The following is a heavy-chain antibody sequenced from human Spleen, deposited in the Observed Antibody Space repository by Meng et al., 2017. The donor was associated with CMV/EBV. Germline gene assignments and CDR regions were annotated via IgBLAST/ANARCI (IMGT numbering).Heavy chain of an antibody. CDR1: GYTFTGYY. Sequence: ASVKVSCKASGYTFTGYYMHWVRQATGQGLEWMGWINPNSGGTNYAQKFQGRVTMTRDTSISTAYMELSRLRSDDTAVYYCARELWEPTHFDYWGQGTLVTVSS. CDR3: ARELWEPTHFDY. D-gene: IGHD1-26*01. CDR2: INPNSGGT. V-gene: IGHV1-2*02. J-gene: IGHJ4*02.